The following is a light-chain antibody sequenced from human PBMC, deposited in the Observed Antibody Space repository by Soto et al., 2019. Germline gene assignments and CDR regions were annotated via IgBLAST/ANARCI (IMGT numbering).Light chain of an antibody. V-gene: IGLV2-23*01. Sequence: QSALTQPASVSGSPGQSITISCTGTSSDVGSYNLVSWYQHHPGKAPKLMIYEDTKRPSGVSNRFSGSKSGNTASLTVSGLQAEDEADYYCCSYVTDSNVLFGGGTKVTVL. CDR1: SSDVGSYNL. CDR3: CSYVTDSNVL. J-gene: IGLJ2*01. CDR2: EDT.